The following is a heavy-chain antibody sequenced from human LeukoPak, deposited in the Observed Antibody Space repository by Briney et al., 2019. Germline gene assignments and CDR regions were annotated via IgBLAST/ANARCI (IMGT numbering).Heavy chain of an antibody. Sequence: PSETLSLTCTVSGGSISSYYWSWIRQPPGKGLEWIGYIYYSGSTNYNPSLKSRVTISVDTSKNQFSLKLRSVTAADTAVYYCVRAAGSSSWSTWGQGALVTVSS. CDR2: IYYSGST. J-gene: IGHJ5*02. CDR3: VRAAGSSSWST. V-gene: IGHV4-59*01. CDR1: GGSISSYY. D-gene: IGHD6-13*01.